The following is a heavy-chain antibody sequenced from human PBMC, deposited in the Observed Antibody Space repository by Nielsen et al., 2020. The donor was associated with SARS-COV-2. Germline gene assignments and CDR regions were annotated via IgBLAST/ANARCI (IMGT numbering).Heavy chain of an antibody. J-gene: IGHJ6*02. CDR1: GGSISHFY. Sequence: SETLSLTCTVSGGSISHFYWGWIRQPPGKGLEWIGYIYHYGRTDFNPSLESRATISVDTSKNQLSLKLSSVTAADTAVYYCAKYYYSGLDVWGQGTTVAVSS. CDR3: AKYYYSGLDV. CDR2: IYHYGRT. V-gene: IGHV4-59*01.